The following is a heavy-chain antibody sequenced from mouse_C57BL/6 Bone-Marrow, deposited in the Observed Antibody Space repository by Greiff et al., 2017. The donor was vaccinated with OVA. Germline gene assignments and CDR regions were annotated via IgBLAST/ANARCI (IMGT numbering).Heavy chain of an antibody. Sequence: QVQLQQPGAELVKPGASVKLSCKASGYTFTSYWMHWVKQRPGQGLEWIGMIHPNSGSTNYNEKFKNKATLTVDKSSSTAYMQLSSLTSEDSAVYYCARWSNYGFAYWGQGTLVTVSA. D-gene: IGHD2-5*01. CDR1: GYTFTSYW. J-gene: IGHJ3*01. CDR2: IHPNSGST. V-gene: IGHV1-64*01. CDR3: ARWSNYGFAY.